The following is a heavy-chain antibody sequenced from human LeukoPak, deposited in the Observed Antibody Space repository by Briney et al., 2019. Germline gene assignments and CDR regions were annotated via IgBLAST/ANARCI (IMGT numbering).Heavy chain of an antibody. Sequence: PSETLSLTCAVYGGSFSGYYWSWIRQPPGKGLEWIGEINHSGSTNYNPSLKSRVTISVDTSKNQFSLKLSSVTAADTAVNYCARGRYPKYYYALPGGMDVWGQGTTVTVSS. CDR2: INHSGST. CDR1: GGSFSGYY. V-gene: IGHV4-34*01. J-gene: IGHJ6*02. D-gene: IGHD3-10*01. CDR3: ARGRYPKYYYALPGGMDV.